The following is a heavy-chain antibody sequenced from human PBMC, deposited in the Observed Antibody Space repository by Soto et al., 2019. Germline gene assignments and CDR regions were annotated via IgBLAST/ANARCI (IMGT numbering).Heavy chain of an antibody. CDR2: ISSSSSTI. J-gene: IGHJ3*02. Sequence: EVQLVESGGGLVQPGGSLRLSCAASGFTFSSYSMNWVRQAPGKGLEWVSYISSSSSTIYYADSVKGRFTIPRDNAKNSLYLQMNSLRAEDTAVYYCARDRCSSTSCYEPDAFDIWGQGTMVTVSS. V-gene: IGHV3-48*01. CDR3: ARDRCSSTSCYEPDAFDI. D-gene: IGHD2-2*01. CDR1: GFTFSSYS.